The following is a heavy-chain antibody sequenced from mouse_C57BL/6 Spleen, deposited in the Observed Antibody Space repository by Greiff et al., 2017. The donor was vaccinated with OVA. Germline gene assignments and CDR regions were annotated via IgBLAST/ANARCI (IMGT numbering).Heavy chain of an antibody. CDR2: IYIGNGYT. CDR3: ARESPYYGNYEGYFDY. J-gene: IGHJ2*01. V-gene: IGHV1-58*01. Sequence: EVQLQQSGAELVRPGSSVKMSCKTSGYTFTSYGINWVKQRPGPGLEWIGYIYIGNGYTEYNEKFKGKATLTSDTSSSTAYMQLSSLTSEDSAIYFCARESPYYGNYEGYFDYWGQGTTLTVSS. CDR1: GYTFTSYG. D-gene: IGHD2-10*01.